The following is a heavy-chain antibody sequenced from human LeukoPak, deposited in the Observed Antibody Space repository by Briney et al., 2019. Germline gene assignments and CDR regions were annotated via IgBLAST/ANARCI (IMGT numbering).Heavy chain of an antibody. J-gene: IGHJ5*02. Sequence: ASVKVSCKASGYTFTSYAMHWVRQAPGQRLEWMGWINAGNGNTKYSQKFQGRVTITRDTSASTAYMELSSLRSEDTAVYYCARDRGATRPNWFDPWGQGTLVTVSS. CDR1: GYTFTSYA. D-gene: IGHD5-24*01. CDR3: ARDRGATRPNWFDP. CDR2: INAGNGNT. V-gene: IGHV1-3*01.